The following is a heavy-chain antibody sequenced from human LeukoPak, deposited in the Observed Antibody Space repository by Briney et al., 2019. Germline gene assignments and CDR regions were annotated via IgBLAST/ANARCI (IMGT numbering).Heavy chain of an antibody. CDR2: ISYDGSNK. CDR3: AKDRRRYYYYGMDV. J-gene: IGHJ6*02. Sequence: GGSLRLSCAASGFTFSSYGMHWVRQAPGKGLEWVAVISYDGSNKYYADSVKGRFTISRDNSKNTLYLQMKSLRAGDTAVYYCAKDRRRYYYYGMDVWGQGTTVTVSS. V-gene: IGHV3-30*18. CDR1: GFTFSSYG.